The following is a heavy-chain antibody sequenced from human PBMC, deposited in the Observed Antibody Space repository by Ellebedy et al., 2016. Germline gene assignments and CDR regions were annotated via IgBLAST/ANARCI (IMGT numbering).Heavy chain of an antibody. D-gene: IGHD3-16*01. CDR2: IRTASSTI. CDR3: ARDYLGYGDP. J-gene: IGHJ5*02. Sequence: GGSLRLSCVASGFTFSSYNMNWVRQAPGKGLEWVSYIRTASSTIYYADSVKGRFTISRDNAKNSLYLQMNSLRDEDTAVYYCARDYLGYGDPWGQGTLVTVSS. CDR1: GFTFSSYN. V-gene: IGHV3-48*02.